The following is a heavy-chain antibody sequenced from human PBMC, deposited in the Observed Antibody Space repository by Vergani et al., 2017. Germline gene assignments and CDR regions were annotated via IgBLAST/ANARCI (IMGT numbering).Heavy chain of an antibody. CDR1: GFTFSSYW. D-gene: IGHD6-25*01. CDR3: ARAQRGVGYFDI. Sequence: EVQLVESGGGLVQPGGSLRLSCAASGFTFSSYWMHWVRQATGKGLVWVSRINSDGSSTSYADSVKGRLTISRDNAKNTLYLQMNSLRAEDTAVYYCARAQRGVGYFDIWGQGTMVTVSS. V-gene: IGHV3-74*01. CDR2: INSDGSST. J-gene: IGHJ3*02.